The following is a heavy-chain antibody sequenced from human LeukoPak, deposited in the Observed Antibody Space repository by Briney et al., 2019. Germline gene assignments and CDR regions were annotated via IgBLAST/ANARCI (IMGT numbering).Heavy chain of an antibody. V-gene: IGHV3-33*01. CDR2: IWYDGSNK. J-gene: IGHJ3*02. D-gene: IGHD3-9*01. CDR1: GFTFSSYG. Sequence: GGSLRLSCAASGFTFSSYGMHWVRQAPGKGLEWVAVIWYDGSNKYYADSVKGRFTISRDNSKDTLCLQMNSLRAEDTAVYYCARDKSYFGPDIWGQGTMVTVSS. CDR3: ARDKSYFGPDI.